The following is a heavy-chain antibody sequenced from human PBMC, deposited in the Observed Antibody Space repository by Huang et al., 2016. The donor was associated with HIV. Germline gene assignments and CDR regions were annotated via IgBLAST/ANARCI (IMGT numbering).Heavy chain of an antibody. CDR3: ARGGGIQLWLLGYYYMDV. CDR2: ISVYNGNT. V-gene: IGHV1-18*01. D-gene: IGHD5-18*01. J-gene: IGHJ6*03. Sequence: QVQLVQSGAEVKKPGASVKVSCKASGYTFSSFGISWVRQAPGHGLEWGGWISVYNGNTKFAQKLQGRLTMTTDTSTSTAYMELRRLRSDDTAVYYCARGGGIQLWLLGYYYMDVWGNGTTVTVSS. CDR1: GYTFSSFG.